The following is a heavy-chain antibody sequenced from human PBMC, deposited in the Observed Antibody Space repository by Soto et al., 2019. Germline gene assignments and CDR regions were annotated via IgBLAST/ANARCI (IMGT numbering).Heavy chain of an antibody. CDR3: ARDKGGIAARYYMVV. Sequence: SETLSLTCTVSGGSISSGGYYWSWIRQHPGKGLEWIGYIYYSGSTYYNPSLKSRVTISVDTSKNQFSLKLSSVTAADTAVYYCARDKGGIAARYYMVVWGKGTTVTVSS. D-gene: IGHD6-6*01. V-gene: IGHV4-31*03. J-gene: IGHJ6*03. CDR2: IYYSGST. CDR1: GGSISSGGYY.